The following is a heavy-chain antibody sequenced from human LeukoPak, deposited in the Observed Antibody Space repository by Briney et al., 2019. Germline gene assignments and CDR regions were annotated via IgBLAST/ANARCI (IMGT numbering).Heavy chain of an antibody. CDR2: SNPNSGGA. CDR1: GYTFTRYC. D-gene: IGHD6-13*01. CDR3: AQRRIAAAGTAFTPSDY. V-gene: IGHV1-2*06. Sequence: GASVKVSCKAFGYTFTRYCMHWVRQAPGQGLEWMGRSNPNSGGANYAQKFQGRVTMTTDTSISTAYMELSRLRSDDTAVYYCAQRRIAAAGTAFTPSDYWGEGTLVTVSS. J-gene: IGHJ4*02.